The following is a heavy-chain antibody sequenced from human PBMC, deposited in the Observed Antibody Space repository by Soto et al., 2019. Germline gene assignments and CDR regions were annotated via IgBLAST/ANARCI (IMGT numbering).Heavy chain of an antibody. V-gene: IGHV3-66*01. CDR1: GFIVSDTY. D-gene: IGHD2-15*01. CDR2: ISNRGDT. Sequence: EVQLVESGGGLVQPGGSLRLSCTASGFIVSDTYVNWVRQAPGKGLACVSVISNRGDTHYADSVRGRFSLSRDISGNTLHLQMNNLRVEDTAVYYCARERRYCRGGSCSITVDAYDIWGQWTMVTVSS. CDR3: ARERRYCRGGSCSITVDAYDI. J-gene: IGHJ3*02.